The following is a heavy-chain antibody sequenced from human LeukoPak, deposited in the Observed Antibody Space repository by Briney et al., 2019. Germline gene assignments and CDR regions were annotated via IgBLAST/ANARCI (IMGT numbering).Heavy chain of an antibody. V-gene: IGHV1-2*02. D-gene: IGHD1-26*01. CDR1: GYTFTGYY. CDR2: INPNSGGT. CDR3: ARGDSGSYLGEYFQH. Sequence: ASVKVSCKASGYTFTGYYMHWVRQAPGQGLEWMGWINPNSGGTNYAQKVQGRVTMTRDTSISTAYMALSRLRSDDTAVYYCARGDSGSYLGEYFQHWGQGTLVTVSS. J-gene: IGHJ1*01.